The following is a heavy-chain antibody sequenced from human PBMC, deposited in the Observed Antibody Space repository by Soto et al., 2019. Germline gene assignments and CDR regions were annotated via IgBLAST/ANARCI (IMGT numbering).Heavy chain of an antibody. J-gene: IGHJ4*01. CDR2: IYYSGST. Sequence: PSETLSLTCTVSGGSISSGDYYWSWIRQPPGKGLEWVGYIYYSGSTYYNPSLMSRVTISVDTSKNQFSLKLNSVTAADTAFYVCARRFAWQLPFDSWRHGTLVTVSS. CDR3: ARRFAWQLPFDS. CDR1: GGSISSGDYY. V-gene: IGHV4-30-4*01. D-gene: IGHD6-6*01.